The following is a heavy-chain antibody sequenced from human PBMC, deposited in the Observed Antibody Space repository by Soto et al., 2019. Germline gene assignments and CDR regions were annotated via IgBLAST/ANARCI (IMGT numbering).Heavy chain of an antibody. CDR3: AKDSLYLFVEYYFVY. J-gene: IGHJ4*02. CDR1: GFTFSSYG. CDR2: ISYDGSNK. Sequence: PGGSLRLSCAASGFTFSSYGMHWVRQAPGKGLEWVAVISYDGSNKYYADSVKGRFTISRDNSKNTLYLQMNSLRAEDTAVYYSAKDSLYLFVEYYFVYWGQGTLVTVSS. D-gene: IGHD2-2*01. V-gene: IGHV3-30*18.